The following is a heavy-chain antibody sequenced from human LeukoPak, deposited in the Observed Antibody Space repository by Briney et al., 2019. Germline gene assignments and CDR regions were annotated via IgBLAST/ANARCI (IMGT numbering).Heavy chain of an antibody. CDR1: GGSTSSYY. J-gene: IGHJ4*02. Sequence: ETLSLTCTVSGGSTSSYYWSSIRQPPGKGLEWIGYIYYSGGTNYNPSLKSRLTISIDTSKNQFSLKLSSVTAADTAVYYCARHSGAGTGFVYWGQGTLATVSS. CDR3: ARHSGAGTGFVY. V-gene: IGHV4-59*08. CDR2: IYYSGGT. D-gene: IGHD6-19*01.